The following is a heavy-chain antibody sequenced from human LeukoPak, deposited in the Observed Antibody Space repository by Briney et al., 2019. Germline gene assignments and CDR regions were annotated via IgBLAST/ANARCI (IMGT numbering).Heavy chain of an antibody. CDR1: GGSISSSSYY. CDR3: ARHVQDTAMVTPLYYFDY. D-gene: IGHD5-18*01. CDR2: IYYSGST. J-gene: IGHJ4*02. V-gene: IGHV4-39*01. Sequence: SETLSLTCTVSGGSISSSSYYWGWIRQPPGKGLEWIGSIYYSGSTYYNPSLKSRVTISVDTSKNQFSLKLSSVTAADTAVYYCARHVQDTAMVTPLYYFDYWGQGTLVTVSS.